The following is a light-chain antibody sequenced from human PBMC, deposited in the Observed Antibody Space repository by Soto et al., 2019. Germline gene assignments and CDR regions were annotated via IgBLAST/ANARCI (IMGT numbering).Light chain of an antibody. CDR2: GAS. CDR1: QSVSSSY. V-gene: IGKV3-20*01. J-gene: IGKJ3*01. Sequence: EIVLTQSPGTLSLSPGERATLSCRASQSVSSSYLAWYQRKPGQAPRLLIYGASSRATGIPDRFSGSGSATDFTLTISRLEPEDFAVYYCQHYGSSPLFTFGPGTKVDIK. CDR3: QHYGSSPLFT.